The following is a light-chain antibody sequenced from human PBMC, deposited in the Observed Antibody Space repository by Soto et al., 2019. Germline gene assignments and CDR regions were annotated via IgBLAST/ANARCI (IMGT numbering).Light chain of an antibody. CDR3: HQYGIGVYT. J-gene: IGKJ2*01. CDR1: QSVTNNN. Sequence: VLTKTKGTLSLSPGERVTLSSRASQSVTNNNLAWFQQKPGQAPRLLIHAASTRAVGIPVRFSGGESGTDFTLAISRLAPEDFAVYYCHQYGIGVYTFCQVTKVDI. CDR2: AAS. V-gene: IGKV3-20*01.